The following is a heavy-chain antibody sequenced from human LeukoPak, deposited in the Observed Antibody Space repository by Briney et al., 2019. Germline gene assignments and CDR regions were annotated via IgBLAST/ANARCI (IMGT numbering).Heavy chain of an antibody. Sequence: SETLSLTCTVSGGSISSYYWSWIRQPPGKGLEWIGEINHSGSTNYNPSLKSRVTISVDTSKNQFSLKLSSVTAADTAVYYCASYGSGSYYNSKNFDYWGQGTLVTVSS. J-gene: IGHJ4*02. V-gene: IGHV4-34*01. CDR3: ASYGSGSYYNSKNFDY. D-gene: IGHD3-10*01. CDR2: INHSGST. CDR1: GGSISSYY.